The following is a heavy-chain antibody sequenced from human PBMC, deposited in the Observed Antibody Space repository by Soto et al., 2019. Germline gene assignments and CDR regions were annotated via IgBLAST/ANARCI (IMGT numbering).Heavy chain of an antibody. V-gene: IGHV4-34*01. CDR1: GGSFSGYY. CDR2: INHSGST. D-gene: IGHD3-10*01. J-gene: IGHJ4*02. Sequence: PSETLSLTCAVYGGSFSGYYWSWIRQPPGKGLEWIGEINHSGSTNYNPSLKSRVTISVDTSKNQFSLKLSSVTAADTAVYYCARGSGFGAIYSRRSSEFDYWGQGTLVTVSS. CDR3: ARGSGFGAIYSRRSSEFDY.